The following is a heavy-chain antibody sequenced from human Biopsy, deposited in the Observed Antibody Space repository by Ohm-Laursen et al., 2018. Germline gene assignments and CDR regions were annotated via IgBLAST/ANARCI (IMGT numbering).Heavy chain of an antibody. J-gene: IGHJ2*01. CDR1: GFTFTSYS. V-gene: IGHV3-30*03. Sequence: SLRLSCAASGFTFTSYSMHWVRQAPGKGLEWVAVISYDGSGEYYADSLQGRFIISRDNPKNTVDLQMNSLRAEDTAVYFCARDGKRWDYSTYFSWHFDLWGRGTLVTVSS. D-gene: IGHD4-11*01. CDR3: ARDGKRWDYSTYFSWHFDL. CDR2: ISYDGSGE.